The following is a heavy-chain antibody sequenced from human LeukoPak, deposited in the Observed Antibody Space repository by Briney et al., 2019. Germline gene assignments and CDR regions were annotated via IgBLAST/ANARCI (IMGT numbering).Heavy chain of an antibody. V-gene: IGHV3-9*01. Sequence: GGSLRLSCAASGFTFDDYAMPWVRQAPGKGLEWVSGISWNSGSIGYADSVKGRFPISRDNAKNSLYLQMNSLRAEDTALYYCAKDPTDIAAAGSDYWGQGTLVTVSS. CDR1: GFTFDDYA. J-gene: IGHJ4*02. CDR2: ISWNSGSI. D-gene: IGHD6-13*01. CDR3: AKDPTDIAAAGSDY.